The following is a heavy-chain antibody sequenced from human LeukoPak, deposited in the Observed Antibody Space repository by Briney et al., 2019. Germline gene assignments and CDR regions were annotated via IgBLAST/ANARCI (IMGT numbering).Heavy chain of an antibody. CDR3: AARGGWARFDY. CDR2: ITDDNRTI. V-gene: IGHV3-48*04. J-gene: IGHJ4*02. D-gene: IGHD6-19*01. Sequence: GGSLRLSCAASGFTFNTYSMNWVRQAPGKGLEWVSYITDDNRTIYYADSVEGRFTISRDNAKNSLFLQMNSLRAEDSAVYYCAARGGWARFDYWGQGTLVTVSS. CDR1: GFTFNTYS.